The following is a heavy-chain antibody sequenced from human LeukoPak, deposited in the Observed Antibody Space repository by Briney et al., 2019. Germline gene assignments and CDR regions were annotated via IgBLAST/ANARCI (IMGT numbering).Heavy chain of an antibody. V-gene: IGHV4-59*10. CDR3: ARSGYTISAYHSDF. Sequence: SETLSLTCDVSGVSIRSYWWSWVRKPAGKGLDWIGRIYTTGRTNYSHSFQSRVTMSIDVSSNQFSLTLRSVTAADTAVYYCARSGYTISAYHSDFWGQGAPVTVSS. CDR2: IYTTGRT. D-gene: IGHD5-18*01. CDR1: GVSIRSYW. J-gene: IGHJ4*02.